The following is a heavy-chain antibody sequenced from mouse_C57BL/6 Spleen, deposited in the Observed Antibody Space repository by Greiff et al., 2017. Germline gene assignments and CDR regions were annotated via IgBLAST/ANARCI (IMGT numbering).Heavy chain of an antibody. CDR2: VGPVDGDT. D-gene: IGHD2-2*01. Sequence: EVQLQASGAELVRPGASVKLSCTASGFNIKAYYMPWVKQRPEQGLEWIGRVGPVDGDTEYALKFQGKATTTADTSSNTTYLQLSSLTSEDTAVDYCTTSVTPFAYWGQGTLVTVSA. CDR1: GFNIKAYY. J-gene: IGHJ3*01. CDR3: TTSVTPFAY. V-gene: IGHV14-1*01.